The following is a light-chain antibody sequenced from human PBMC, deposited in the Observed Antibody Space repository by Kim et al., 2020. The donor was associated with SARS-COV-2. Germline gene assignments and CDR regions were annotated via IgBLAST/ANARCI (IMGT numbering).Light chain of an antibody. CDR1: SSDVGAYNR. V-gene: IGLV2-14*03. CDR3: SSLTCGRSSVV. Sequence: QSTTTSYSGSSSDVGAYNRVSWYQQHPGKAPKLMIFDVSDRPSGVSNRFSGSKSDNTASLTISGLQAEDEADYFCSSLTCGRSSVVFGGGTQLTVL. J-gene: IGLJ2*01. CDR2: DVS.